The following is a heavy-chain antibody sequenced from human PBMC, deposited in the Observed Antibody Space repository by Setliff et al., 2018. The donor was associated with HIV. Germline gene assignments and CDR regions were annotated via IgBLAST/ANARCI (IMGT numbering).Heavy chain of an antibody. CDR2: INTNTGNP. CDR1: GYSLTSYS. CDR3: TRDHTPPPNYDFWSGQIDLRNIFYYMDV. V-gene: IGHV7-4-1*01. Sequence: ASVKVSCKASGYSLTSYSINWVRQAPGQGLEWMGYINTNTGNPTYVQGFTGRFVFSVDTPVSTAYLQIFSLKAEDTAVYYCTRDHTPPPNYDFWSGQIDLRNIFYYMDVWGTGSPVTVSS. D-gene: IGHD3-3*01. J-gene: IGHJ6*03.